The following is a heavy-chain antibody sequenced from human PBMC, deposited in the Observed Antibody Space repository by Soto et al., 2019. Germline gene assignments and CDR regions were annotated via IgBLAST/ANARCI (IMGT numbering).Heavy chain of an antibody. Sequence: QVQLVQSGAEVKKPGSSVKVSCKASGGTFSSYAISWVRQAPGQGLEWMGGFIPIFGTANYAQKFQGRVTITADESTSTAYMELSSLRSEDTAVYYCASRDFWSGYSYYYYGMDVWGQGTTVTVSS. CDR2: FIPIFGTA. CDR1: GGTFSSYA. D-gene: IGHD3-3*01. V-gene: IGHV1-69*12. J-gene: IGHJ6*02. CDR3: ASRDFWSGYSYYYYGMDV.